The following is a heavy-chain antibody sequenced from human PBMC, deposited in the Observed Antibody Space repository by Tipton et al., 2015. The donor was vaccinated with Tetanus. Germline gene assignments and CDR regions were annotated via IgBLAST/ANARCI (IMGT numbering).Heavy chain of an antibody. CDR1: GASINAGGYL. J-gene: IGHJ5*02. CDR3: ARGTWLYTSTYHRHWLDP. Sequence: TLSLTCNVSGASINAGGYLWTWVRQHSGKGLEWIGNIYYTALTSYTPSLSGRVTISVDTSKNQFSLSLTSVTAADTAVYYCARGTWLYTSTYHRHWLDPWGQGTLVTVSS. V-gene: IGHV4-31*03. D-gene: IGHD6-13*01. CDR2: IYYTALT.